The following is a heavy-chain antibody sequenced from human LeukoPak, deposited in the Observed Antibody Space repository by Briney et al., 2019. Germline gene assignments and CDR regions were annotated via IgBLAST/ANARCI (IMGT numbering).Heavy chain of an antibody. CDR3: ARASLAYCSGGSCYAIDH. J-gene: IGHJ4*02. D-gene: IGHD2-15*01. CDR1: GGSISSGGYS. CDR2: RHYSGTT. Sequence: SETLSLACAVSGGSISSGGYSWSWIRQHPGKGLEWIGYRHYSGTTYYNASLKSRLTISVDTSKNQFSLKLSSVTAADTAVCYCARASLAYCSGGSCYAIDHWGQGTLVTVSS. V-gene: IGHV4-31*11.